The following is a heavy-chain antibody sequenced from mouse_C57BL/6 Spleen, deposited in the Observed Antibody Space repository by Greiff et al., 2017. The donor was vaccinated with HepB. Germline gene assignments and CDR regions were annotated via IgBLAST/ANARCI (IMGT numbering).Heavy chain of an antibody. CDR2: IYPGDGDT. D-gene: IGHD1-1*01. Sequence: QVQLQQSGPELVKPGASVKISCKASGYAFSSSWMNWVKQRPGKGLEWIGRIYPGDGDTNYNGKFKGKATLTADKSSSTAYMQLSSLTSEDSAVYFCAREDTTVVAYWYFDVWGTGTTVTVSS. CDR3: AREDTTVVAYWYFDV. CDR1: GYAFSSSW. V-gene: IGHV1-82*01. J-gene: IGHJ1*03.